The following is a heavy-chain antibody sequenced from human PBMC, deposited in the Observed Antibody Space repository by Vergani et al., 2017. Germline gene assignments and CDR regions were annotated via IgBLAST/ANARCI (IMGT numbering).Heavy chain of an antibody. D-gene: IGHD2-2*01. CDR1: GFTFDDYA. J-gene: IGHJ6*02. CDR3: AKDISQYCSSTSCYYYYYGMDV. V-gene: IGHV3-9*01. Sequence: EVQLLESGGGLVQPGGSLRLSCAASGFTFDDYAMHWVRQAPGKGLEWVSGISWNSGSIGYADSVKGRFTISRDNAKNSLYLQMNSLRAEDTALYYCAKDISQYCSSTSCYYYYYGMDVWGQGTTVTVSS. CDR2: ISWNSGSI.